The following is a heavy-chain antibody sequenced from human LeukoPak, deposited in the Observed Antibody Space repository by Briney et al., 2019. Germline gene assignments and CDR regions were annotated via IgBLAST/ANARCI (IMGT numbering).Heavy chain of an antibody. CDR1: GFTVSSNS. V-gene: IGHV3-53*01. Sequence: GGSLRLSCTVSGFTVSSNSMSWVRQAPRKGLEWVSFIYSDNTHYSDSVKGRFTISRDNSKNTLYLQMNSLRAEDTAVYYCARRAGAYSHPYDYWGQGTLVTVSS. D-gene: IGHD4/OR15-4a*01. CDR2: IYSDNT. J-gene: IGHJ4*02. CDR3: ARRAGAYSHPYDY.